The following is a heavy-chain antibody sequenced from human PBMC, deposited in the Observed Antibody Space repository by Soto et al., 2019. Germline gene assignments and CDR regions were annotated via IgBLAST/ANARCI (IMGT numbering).Heavy chain of an antibody. J-gene: IGHJ4*02. V-gene: IGHV3-30-3*01. Sequence: QVQLVESGGGVVQPGRSLRLSCAASGFTFSSYAMHWVRQAPGKGLEWVAVISYDGSNKYYADSVKGRFTISRDNSKNPLYLQMNSLRAEDTAVYYCARDTPLAVVVPAAIFDYWGQGTLVTVSS. CDR3: ARDTPLAVVVPAAIFDY. D-gene: IGHD2-2*01. CDR2: ISYDGSNK. CDR1: GFTFSSYA.